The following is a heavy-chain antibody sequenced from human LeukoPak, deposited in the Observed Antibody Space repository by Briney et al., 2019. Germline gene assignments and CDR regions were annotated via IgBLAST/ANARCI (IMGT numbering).Heavy chain of an antibody. J-gene: IGHJ6*02. CDR1: GYSFTSYW. Sequence: GESLKISCKGSGYSFTSYWIGWVRQMPGKGLEWMGIIYPGDSDTRYSPSFQGQVTISADKSISTAYLQWSSLKASDTAMYYCARLQDIVLTHDYYGMDVWGQGTTVTVSS. V-gene: IGHV5-51*01. D-gene: IGHD2-8*01. CDR3: ARLQDIVLTHDYYGMDV. CDR2: IYPGDSDT.